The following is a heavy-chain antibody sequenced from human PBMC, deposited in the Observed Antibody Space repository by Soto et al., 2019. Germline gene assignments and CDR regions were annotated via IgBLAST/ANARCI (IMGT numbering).Heavy chain of an antibody. CDR3: ARVRGGTRGKWYFDL. D-gene: IGHD2-15*01. J-gene: IGHJ2*01. Sequence: QLQLQESGSGLVKPSQTLSLTCSVSGGSITSDSYSWSWIRQPPGKGLEWIGFLYHNGNTYFSPSLESRFIMSPDRPKHQFSLTLTSVTAADTALYYCARVRGGTRGKWYFDLWGRGIPVTVSS. CDR2: LYHNGNT. V-gene: IGHV4-30-2*01. CDR1: GGSITSDSYS.